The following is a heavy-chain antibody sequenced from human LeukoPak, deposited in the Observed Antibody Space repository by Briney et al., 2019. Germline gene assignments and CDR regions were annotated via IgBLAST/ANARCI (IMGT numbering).Heavy chain of an antibody. CDR2: IYYSGST. J-gene: IGHJ4*02. CDR1: DGSISSYY. V-gene: IGHV4-59*01. Sequence: SETLSLTCTVSDGSISSYYWSWIRQPPGKGLEWIGYIYYSGSTNYNPSLKSRVTISVDTSKNQFSLKLSSVTAADTAVYYCVGSPYVWGSYRYDYWGQGTLVTVS. D-gene: IGHD3-16*02. CDR3: VGSPYVWGSYRYDY.